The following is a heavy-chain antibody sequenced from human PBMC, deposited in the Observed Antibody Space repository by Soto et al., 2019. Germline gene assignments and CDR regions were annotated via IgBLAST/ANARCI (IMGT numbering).Heavy chain of an antibody. CDR1: GFTFSSYW. CDR3: ARDNWNSS. V-gene: IGHV3-74*01. Sequence: EVQLVESGGGLVQPGGSVRLSCAASGFTFSSYWMHWVRQAPGKGLMWVSRIHNDGSTTRYADSVKGRFTTSTDNAKNTLYLQTSTLRVEDTAVFSCARDNWNSSWGQGTLVTVST. J-gene: IGHJ5*01. D-gene: IGHD1-7*01. CDR2: IHNDGSTT.